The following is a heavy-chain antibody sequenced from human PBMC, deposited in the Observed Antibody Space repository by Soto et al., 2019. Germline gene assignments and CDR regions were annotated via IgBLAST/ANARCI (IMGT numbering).Heavy chain of an antibody. Sequence: SETLSLTCTVSGGSISSYYWSWIRQPPGKGLEWIGYIYYSGSTNYNPSLKSRVAISVDTSKNQFSLKLSSVTAADTAVYYCARSPSGYSSTFDYWGQGTLVTVSS. D-gene: IGHD5-18*01. CDR1: GGSISSYY. J-gene: IGHJ4*02. V-gene: IGHV4-59*01. CDR2: IYYSGST. CDR3: ARSPSGYSSTFDY.